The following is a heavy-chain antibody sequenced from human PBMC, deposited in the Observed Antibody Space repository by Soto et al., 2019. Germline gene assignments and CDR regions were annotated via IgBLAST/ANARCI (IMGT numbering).Heavy chain of an antibody. CDR1: GFTFSPYV. D-gene: IGHD4-17*01. Sequence: QVQLVESGGGVVHPGRSLRLSCAASGFTFSPYVVHWVRQAPGKGLEWVAVISSDGNTEYYADSVKGRFTITRDNSESTLYLQMNSPRVEATAPYYCARLWTTVTTNDASDIWGQGTIVTVSS. CDR3: ARLWTTVTTNDASDI. V-gene: IGHV3-30-3*01. J-gene: IGHJ3*02. CDR2: ISSDGNTE.